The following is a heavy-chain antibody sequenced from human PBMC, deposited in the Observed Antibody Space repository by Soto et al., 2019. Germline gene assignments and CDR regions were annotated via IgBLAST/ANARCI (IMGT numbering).Heavy chain of an antibody. CDR1: GGSFSGYY. CDR3: GRGGIAAAGFRRRNYYLAV. CDR2: INHSGST. V-gene: IGHV4-34*01. Sequence: QVQLQQWGAGLLKPSETLSLTCAVYGGSFSGYYWSWIRQPPGKGLEWIGEINHSGSTNYNPSLRGRVTISVDPSRNQFSVRVSSVAAADTAVYYGGRGGIAAAGFRRRNYYLAVGGKGTTVTVSS. D-gene: IGHD6-13*01. J-gene: IGHJ6*03.